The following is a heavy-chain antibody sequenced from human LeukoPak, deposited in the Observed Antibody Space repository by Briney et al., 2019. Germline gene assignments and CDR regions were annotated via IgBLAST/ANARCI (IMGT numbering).Heavy chain of an antibody. J-gene: IGHJ4*02. CDR3: ARDGRRPPYYFDY. CDR2: ITGSSDII. D-gene: IGHD3/OR15-3a*01. Sequence: GGSPRLSCTSSGFTFGDYAMNWLRQAPGKGLEWLSFITGSSDIILYADSVKGRFTISRDNAKNSLYLQMNSLRAEDTAVYYCARDGRRPPYYFDYWGQGTLVTVSS. V-gene: IGHV3-48*01. CDR1: GFTFGDYA.